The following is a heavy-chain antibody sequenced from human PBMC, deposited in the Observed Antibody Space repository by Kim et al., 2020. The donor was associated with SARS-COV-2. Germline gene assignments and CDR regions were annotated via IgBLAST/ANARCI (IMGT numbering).Heavy chain of an antibody. CDR1: GGSISSSSYY. CDR2: IYYSGST. V-gene: IGHV4-39*01. Sequence: SETLSLTCTVSGGSISSSSYYWGWIRQPPGKGLEWIGSIYYSGSTYYNPSLKSRVTISVDTSKNQFSLKLSSVTAADTAVYYCARRPHYSFEVDTAMVTEQYFDPWGQGTLVTVSS. CDR3: ARRPHYSFEVDTAMVTEQYFDP. J-gene: IGHJ5*02. D-gene: IGHD5-18*01.